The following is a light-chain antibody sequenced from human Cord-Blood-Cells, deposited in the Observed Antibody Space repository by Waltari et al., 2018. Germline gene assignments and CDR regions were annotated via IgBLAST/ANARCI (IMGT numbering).Light chain of an antibody. CDR2: GNS. Sequence: QSVLTQPPSVSGAPGQRVTISCTGSSSNNGAGYDVHWYQQLPGTAPKLLIYGNSNRPSGVPDRFSGSKSGTSASLAITGLQAEDEADYYCQSYDSSLSGVFGTGTKVTVL. CDR3: QSYDSSLSGV. J-gene: IGLJ1*01. V-gene: IGLV1-40*01. CDR1: SSNNGAGYD.